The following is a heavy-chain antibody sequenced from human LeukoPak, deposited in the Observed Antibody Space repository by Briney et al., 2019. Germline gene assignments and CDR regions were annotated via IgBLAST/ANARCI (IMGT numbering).Heavy chain of an antibody. J-gene: IGHJ6*03. CDR2: IYNTGNS. D-gene: IGHD3-9*01. Sequence: PSETLSLTCTVSGGSINNYYWSWIRQPLGKGLEWIGYIYNTGNSNYNPSLKGRVTISVDTSKSQFSLHLRSVTAADTALYYCARGLRYFDWSSSRAYYYMDVWGKGTTVTVSS. CDR1: GGSINNYY. CDR3: ARGLRYFDWSSSRAYYYMDV. V-gene: IGHV4-59*01.